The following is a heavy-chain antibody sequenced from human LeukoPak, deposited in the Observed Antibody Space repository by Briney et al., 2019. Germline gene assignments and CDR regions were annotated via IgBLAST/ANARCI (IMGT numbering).Heavy chain of an antibody. CDR2: INHSGNT. CDR1: GRSFSGYY. Sequence: SETLSLTCSVDGRSFSGYYWSWIRQPPGKGLEWNGEINHSGNTNYHPSFKSRATRSVDTFKNQFSLKLASVAAGDPAGYYCARGLIVAYYYYMDVWSKGTTVTVYS. V-gene: IGHV4-34*01. J-gene: IGHJ6*03. D-gene: IGHD2/OR15-2a*01. CDR3: ARGLIVAYYYYMDV.